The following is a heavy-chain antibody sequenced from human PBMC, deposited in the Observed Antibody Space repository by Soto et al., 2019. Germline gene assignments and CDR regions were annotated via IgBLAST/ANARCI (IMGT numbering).Heavy chain of an antibody. D-gene: IGHD6-13*01. CDR1: GFTFSSYS. Sequence: GGSLRLSCAASGFTFSSYSMNWVRQAPGKGLEWVSSISSSSSYIYYADSVKGRFTISRDNAKNSLYLQMNSLRAEDTAVYYCARAPGYSNEYWFDPWGQGTLVTVSS. CDR2: ISSSSSYI. J-gene: IGHJ5*02. CDR3: ARAPGYSNEYWFDP. V-gene: IGHV3-21*01.